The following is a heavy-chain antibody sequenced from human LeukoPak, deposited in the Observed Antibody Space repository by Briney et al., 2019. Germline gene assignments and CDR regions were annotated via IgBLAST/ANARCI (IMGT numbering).Heavy chain of an antibody. Sequence: GGSPRLSCAASGFTFSSYAINWVRQAPGKGLEWISYISSSTTTIHYADSVKGRFTISRDNVKNSLYLQMNSLRAEDTAVYYCARYLRSGWSYFDHWGQGTLVTVSS. CDR2: ISSSTTTI. V-gene: IGHV3-48*04. J-gene: IGHJ4*02. D-gene: IGHD6-19*01. CDR1: GFTFSSYA. CDR3: ARYLRSGWSYFDH.